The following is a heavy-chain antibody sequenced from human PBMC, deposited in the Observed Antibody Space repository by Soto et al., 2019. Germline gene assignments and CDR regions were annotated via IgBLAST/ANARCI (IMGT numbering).Heavy chain of an antibody. J-gene: IGHJ2*01. Sequence: QVQLVESGGGVVQPGRSLRLSCAASGFTFSSYAMHWVRQAPGKGLEWVAVISYDGSNKYYAASVKGRFTISRDNSKNTLYLQMNSLRAEDTAVYYCASPLWRDDYNWGYFDLWGRGTLVTVSS. V-gene: IGHV3-30-3*01. CDR1: GFTFSSYA. D-gene: IGHD4-4*01. CDR2: ISYDGSNK. CDR3: ASPLWRDDYNWGYFDL.